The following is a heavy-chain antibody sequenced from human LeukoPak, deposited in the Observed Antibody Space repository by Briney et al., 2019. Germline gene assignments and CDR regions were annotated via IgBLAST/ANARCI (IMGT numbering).Heavy chain of an antibody. J-gene: IGHJ4*02. V-gene: IGHV3-23*01. CDR3: AKQLGYCSDGSCYFPY. D-gene: IGHD2-15*01. Sequence: GGSLRLSCAASGFTFSDYAMSWVRLAPGKGLEWVSAISNNGGYTYYADSVQGRFTISRDNSKSTLCLQMNSLRAEDTAVYYCAKQLGYCSDGSCYFPYWGQGTLVTVSS. CDR2: ISNNGGYT. CDR1: GFTFSDYA.